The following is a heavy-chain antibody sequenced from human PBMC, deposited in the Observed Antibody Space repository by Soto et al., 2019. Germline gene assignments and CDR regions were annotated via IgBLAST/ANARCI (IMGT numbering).Heavy chain of an antibody. CDR1: GDTFTNFG. J-gene: IGHJ5*02. CDR2: IATYNSNK. D-gene: IGHD3-10*01. CDR3: ARVLRGVVNWFDP. V-gene: IGHV1-18*01. Sequence: HLVQSGPEVKQPGASVTVSCKTSGDTFTNFGLSWVRQAPGQGLEWMGWIATYNSNKNYAQKFQGRLTLTTDISTSTAYMELKSLGYDDTAVYYCARVLRGVVNWFDPWGQGTLVTVSS.